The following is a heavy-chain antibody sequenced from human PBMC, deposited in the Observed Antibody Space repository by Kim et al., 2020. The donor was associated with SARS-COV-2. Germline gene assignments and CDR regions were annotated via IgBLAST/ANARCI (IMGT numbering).Heavy chain of an antibody. V-gene: IGHV1-8*01. Sequence: PQKFQGRVTMTRNTSITTAYMELSSLRSEDTAVYYCARRIAAAGTPIGYWGQGTLVTVSS. D-gene: IGHD6-13*01. CDR3: ARRIAAAGTPIGY. J-gene: IGHJ4*02.